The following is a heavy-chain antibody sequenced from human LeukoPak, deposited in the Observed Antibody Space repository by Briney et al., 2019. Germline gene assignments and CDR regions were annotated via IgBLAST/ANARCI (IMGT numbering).Heavy chain of an antibody. J-gene: IGHJ4*02. Sequence: GGPLRLSCIASGFNFSNFGMHWVRQAPGKGLEWVAFVWYDGSHTLQADSVKGRLIISRDNSKSTVFLQMNSLRVEDTGVYFCAKDGVATVTTPFYFDHWGQGSLVTVSS. CDR1: GFNFSNFG. CDR3: AKDGVATVTTPFYFDH. V-gene: IGHV3-30*02. CDR2: VWYDGSHT. D-gene: IGHD4-17*01.